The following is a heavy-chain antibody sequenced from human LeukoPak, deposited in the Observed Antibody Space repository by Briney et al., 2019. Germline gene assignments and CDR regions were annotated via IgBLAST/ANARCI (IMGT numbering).Heavy chain of an antibody. D-gene: IGHD3-9*01. V-gene: IGHV4-34*01. J-gene: IGHJ3*02. CDR1: GGSFSGYY. Sequence: PSETLSLTCAAYGGSFSGYYWSWIRQPPGKGLEWIGEINHSGSTNYNPSLKSRVTISVDTSKNQFSLKLSSVTAADTAVYYCARRVGHYDILTGYYFDIWGQGTMVTVSS. CDR3: ARRVGHYDILTGYYFDI. CDR2: INHSGST.